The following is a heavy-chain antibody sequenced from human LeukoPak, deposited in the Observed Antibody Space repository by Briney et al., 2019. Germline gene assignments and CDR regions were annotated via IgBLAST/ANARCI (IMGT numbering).Heavy chain of an antibody. J-gene: IGHJ5*02. D-gene: IGHD6-13*01. V-gene: IGHV1-2*02. CDR1: GYTFTADY. CDR3: AREGINVIDTNWFDP. Sequence: GASVKVSYKASGYTFTADYVYWVRQAPGQGLQWMGWINPNSGGTKYAQRFQGRVSLTKNTATTTVYMELTRLKSDDTAIYFCAREGINVIDTNWFDPWGQGTLVTVSS. CDR2: INPNSGGT.